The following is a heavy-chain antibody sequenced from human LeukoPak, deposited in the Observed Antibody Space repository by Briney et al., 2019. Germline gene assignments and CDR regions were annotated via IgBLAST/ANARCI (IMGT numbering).Heavy chain of an antibody. CDR3: ARDQSLRYCGGDCYSGRGFDP. V-gene: IGHV3-23*01. D-gene: IGHD2-21*02. CDR2: ISGSGGST. Sequence: GGSLRLSCAASGFTFSSYAMSWVRQAPGKGLEWVSAISGSGGSTCYADSVKGRFTISRDNSKNTLYLQMNSLRAEDTAVYYCARDQSLRYCGGDCYSGRGFDPWGQGTLVTVSS. J-gene: IGHJ5*02. CDR1: GFTFSSYA.